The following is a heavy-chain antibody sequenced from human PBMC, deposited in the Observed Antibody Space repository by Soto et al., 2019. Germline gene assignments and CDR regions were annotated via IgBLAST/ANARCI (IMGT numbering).Heavy chain of an antibody. CDR1: GFTFTTYG. J-gene: IGHJ4*02. V-gene: IGHV3-30*18. CDR2: ISYDGRNK. CDR3: AKEYAGGNTIPTASD. D-gene: IGHD2-15*01. Sequence: QVQLVESGGGVVQPGRSLRLSCAASGFTFTTYGMHWVRQAPGKGLEWVAVISYDGRNKYYADSVKGRFTISRDNSKNTLFLQMNSLRTEDTAVYYCAKEYAGGNTIPTASDWGQTTLVTVSS.